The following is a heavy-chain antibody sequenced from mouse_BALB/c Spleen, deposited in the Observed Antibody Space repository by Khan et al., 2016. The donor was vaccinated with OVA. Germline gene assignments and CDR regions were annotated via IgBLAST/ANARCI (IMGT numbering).Heavy chain of an antibody. V-gene: IGHV1-77*01. Sequence: QVQLQQSGAELARPGASVKLSCKASGYTFTDYYINWVKQRTGQGLEWIGEIYPGSGDTYSNERFKGKATLTADKSSSTAYMQLSSLTSEASAVYFGTRSNYFGYTFAYWGQGTLVTVSA. CDR3: TRSNYFGYTFAY. J-gene: IGHJ3*01. D-gene: IGHD1-2*01. CDR2: IYPGSGDT. CDR1: GYTFTDYY.